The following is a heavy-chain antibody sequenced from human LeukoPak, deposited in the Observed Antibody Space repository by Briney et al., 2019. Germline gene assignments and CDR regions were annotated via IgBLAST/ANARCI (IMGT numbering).Heavy chain of an antibody. J-gene: IGHJ4*02. D-gene: IGHD3-10*01. CDR1: GGTFSSYA. CDR2: INPSGGST. Sequence: ASVKVSCKASGGTFSSYAISWVRQAPGQGLEWMGIINPSGGSTSYAQKFQGRVTMTRDTSTSTVYMELSSLRSEDTAVYYCARSHTGVRGVIIIPGYWGQGTLVTVSS. CDR3: ARSHTGVRGVIIIPGY. V-gene: IGHV1-46*01.